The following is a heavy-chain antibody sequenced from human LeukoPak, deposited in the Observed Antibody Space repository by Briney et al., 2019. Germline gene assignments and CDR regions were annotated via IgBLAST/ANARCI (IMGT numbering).Heavy chain of an antibody. V-gene: IGHV1-18*01. CDR3: ARDGRLLETALGTYEYYGMDV. J-gene: IGHJ6*02. CDR1: GYTFSRYG. CDR2: LSIYSGNT. D-gene: IGHD5-18*01. Sequence: ASVKVSCKASGYTFSRYGVSWVRQAPGQGPEWLGWLSIYSGNTKYAQKVQGRVTMTTETSASTAYMEVRSLRSDDTAVYYCARDGRLLETALGTYEYYGMDVWGQGTTVIVSS.